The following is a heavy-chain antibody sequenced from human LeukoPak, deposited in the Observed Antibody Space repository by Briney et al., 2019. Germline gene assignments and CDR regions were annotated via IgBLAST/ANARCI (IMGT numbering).Heavy chain of an antibody. CDR3: ARGQYYYGSATDY. J-gene: IGHJ4*02. V-gene: IGHV4-59*12. Sequence: PSETLTPTCTVPGGSISSYYWSWIRQPPGKGLEWIGYIYYSGSTNYNPSLKSRVTISVDTSKNQFSLNLNSVTAADTAVCYCARGQYYYGSATDYWGQGTLVTVSS. CDR2: IYYSGST. CDR1: GGSISSYY. D-gene: IGHD3-10*01.